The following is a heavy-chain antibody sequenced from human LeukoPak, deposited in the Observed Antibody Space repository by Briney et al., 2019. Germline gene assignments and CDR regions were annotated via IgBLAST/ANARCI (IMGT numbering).Heavy chain of an antibody. J-gene: IGHJ3*02. CDR2: ISAYNGNT. CDR1: GYTFTSCG. Sequence: ASVKVSCKASGYTFTSCGISWVRQAPGQGLEWMGWISAYNGNTNYAQKLQGRVTMTTDTSTSTAYMEPRSLRSDDTAVYYCARDRLITMVRGRAFGIWGQGTMVTVSS. V-gene: IGHV1-18*01. D-gene: IGHD3-10*01. CDR3: ARDRLITMVRGRAFGI.